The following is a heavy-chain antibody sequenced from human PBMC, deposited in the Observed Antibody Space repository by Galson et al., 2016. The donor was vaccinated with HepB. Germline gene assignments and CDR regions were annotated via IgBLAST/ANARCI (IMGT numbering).Heavy chain of an antibody. CDR2: TYYRSKWYN. Sequence: CAISGDSVSSTSAAWNWVRQSPSRGLEWLGRTYYRSKWYNDYAASVRSRITINPDTSRNQFSLQLNSVTPEDTAVYYCLSGWYSDTWGQGTQVTVSS. CDR3: LSGWYSDT. D-gene: IGHD6-19*01. V-gene: IGHV6-1*01. CDR1: GDSVSSTSAA. J-gene: IGHJ4*02.